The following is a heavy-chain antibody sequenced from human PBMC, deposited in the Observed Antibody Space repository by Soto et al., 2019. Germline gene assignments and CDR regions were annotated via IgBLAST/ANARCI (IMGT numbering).Heavy chain of an antibody. Sequence: QLQLQESVSGLVKPSQTLSLTCTVSGASLSSGGYSCGWIRQPPGKVLECLGYIYPTGSAFYNPSLESRVAMSVHTSQNQFSLKVFSVTAADTEGYYCASRITAAGTAHFDHWGQGPLVTVSS. D-gene: IGHD6-13*01. CDR1: GASLSSGGYS. CDR2: IYPTGSA. J-gene: IGHJ4*02. V-gene: IGHV4-30-2*01. CDR3: ASRITAAGTAHFDH.